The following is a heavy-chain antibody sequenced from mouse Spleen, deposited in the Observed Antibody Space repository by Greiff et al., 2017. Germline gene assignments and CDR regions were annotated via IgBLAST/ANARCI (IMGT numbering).Heavy chain of an antibody. Sequence: DVKLVESGGGLVKPGGSLKLSCAASGFTFSDYYMYWVRQTPEKRLEWVATISDGGSYTYYPDSVKGRFTISRDNAKNNLYLQMSSLKSEDTAMYYCARDRGTGTGLLYAMDYWGQGTSVTVSS. J-gene: IGHJ4*01. CDR3: ARDRGTGTGLLYAMDY. CDR1: GFTFSDYY. CDR2: ISDGGSYT. D-gene: IGHD4-1*01. V-gene: IGHV5-4*02.